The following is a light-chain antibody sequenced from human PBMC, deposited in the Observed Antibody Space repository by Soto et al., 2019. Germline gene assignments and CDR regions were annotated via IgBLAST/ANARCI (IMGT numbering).Light chain of an antibody. J-gene: IGKJ5*01. CDR3: QQYGSSHSIP. V-gene: IGKV3-20*01. CDR2: GAS. CDR1: QSVSSSY. Sequence: EIVLTQSPGTLSLSPGERATLSCRASQSVSSSYLAWYQQKPGQAPRLLIYGASSRATGIPDRFSGSGSGTDFTLTISRLEPEDFAVYYWQQYGSSHSIPFGQRTRLEIK.